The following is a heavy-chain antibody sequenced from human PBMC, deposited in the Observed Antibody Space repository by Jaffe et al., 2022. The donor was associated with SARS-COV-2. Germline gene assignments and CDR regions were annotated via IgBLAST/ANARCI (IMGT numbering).Heavy chain of an antibody. V-gene: IGHV1-18*01. CDR2: ISAYNGNT. CDR1: GYTFTSYG. CDR3: ARECCYDSSGYIRKIDYYYYGMDV. D-gene: IGHD3-22*01. Sequence: QVQLVQSGAEVKKPGASVKVSCKASGYTFTSYGISWVRQAPGQGLEWMGWISAYNGNTNYAQKLQGRVTMTTDTSTSTAYMELRSLRSDDTAVYYCARECCYDSSGYIRKIDYYYYGMDVWGQGTTVTVSS. J-gene: IGHJ6*02.